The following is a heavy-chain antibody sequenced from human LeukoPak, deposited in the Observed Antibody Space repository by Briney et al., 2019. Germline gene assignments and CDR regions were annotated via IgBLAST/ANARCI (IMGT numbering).Heavy chain of an antibody. J-gene: IGHJ4*02. CDR2: ISGSGGST. D-gene: IGHD6-19*01. V-gene: IGHV3-23*01. CDR3: AKSVGWVKYNFDY. CDR1: GFSFTIYA. Sequence: GGSLRLSCAASGFSFTIYAMTRVRQAPGKGLEWVSGISGSGGSTYYADSVEGGFAICRDNYKSTMFLQINSLTAEDTAVYYCAKSVGWVKYNFDYWGQGTPVSVSS.